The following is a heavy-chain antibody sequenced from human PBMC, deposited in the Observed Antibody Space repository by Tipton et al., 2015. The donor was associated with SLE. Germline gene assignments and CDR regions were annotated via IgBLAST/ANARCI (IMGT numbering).Heavy chain of an antibody. Sequence: SLRLSCAASDFTLRNYWMHWVRQAPGQGLVWVSRINGDGRVTNYADSVRGRFTISRDDTRNTLYLQMNSLRAADTAVYYCATTSCSGDSCLVDHWGQGTLVTVSS. V-gene: IGHV3-74*01. J-gene: IGHJ4*02. CDR2: INGDGRVT. CDR1: DFTLRNYW. CDR3: ATTSCSGDSCLVDH. D-gene: IGHD2-21*01.